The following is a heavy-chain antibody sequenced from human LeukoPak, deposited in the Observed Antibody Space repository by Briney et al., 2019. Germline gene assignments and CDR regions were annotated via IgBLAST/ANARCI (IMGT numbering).Heavy chain of an antibody. J-gene: IGHJ4*02. CDR3: ASPESLDY. V-gene: IGHV3-53*01. CDR1: GFTFSSYS. CDR2: IYSGGST. Sequence: PGGSLRLSCAASGFTFSSYSMNWVRQAPGKGLEWVSVIYSGGSTYYADSVKGRFTISRDNSKNTLYLQMNSLRAEDTAVYYCASPESLDYWGQGTLVTVSP.